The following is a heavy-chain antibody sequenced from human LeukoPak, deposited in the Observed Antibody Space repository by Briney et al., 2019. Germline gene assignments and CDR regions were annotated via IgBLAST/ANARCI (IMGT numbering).Heavy chain of an antibody. D-gene: IGHD4-23*01. CDR1: GFTFSSYS. V-gene: IGHV3-21*01. Sequence: PGGSLRLSCAASGFTFSSYSMNWVRQAPGKGLEWVSSISSSSSYIYYADSVKGRFTISRDNAKNSLYLQMNSLRAEDTAVYYCASHGGNSKLKFDYWGQGTLVTVSS. CDR2: ISSSSSYI. J-gene: IGHJ4*02. CDR3: ASHGGNSKLKFDY.